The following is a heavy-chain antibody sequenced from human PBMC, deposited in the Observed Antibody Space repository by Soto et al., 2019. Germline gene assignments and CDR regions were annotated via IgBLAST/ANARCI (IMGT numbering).Heavy chain of an antibody. CDR1: GLTFSSYA. CDR3: GKDYGGLPFDY. CDR2: VGRDGANT. D-gene: IGHD4-17*01. J-gene: IGHJ4*02. V-gene: IGHV3-23*01. Sequence: PGGSLRLSCTASGLTFSSYAMSWVRQAPAKGLEWVSTVGRDGANTYYADSVKGRFTISRDNSKNTVYLQMNNLRAEDTAIYYCGKDYGGLPFDYWGRGTLVTVSS.